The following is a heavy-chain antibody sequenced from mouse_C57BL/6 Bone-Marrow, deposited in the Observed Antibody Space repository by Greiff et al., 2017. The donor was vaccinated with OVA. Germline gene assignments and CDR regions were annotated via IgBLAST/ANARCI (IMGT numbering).Heavy chain of an antibody. CDR2: IDPSGSYT. CDR1: GYTFTSYW. V-gene: IGHV1-69*01. D-gene: IGHD2-4*01. CDR3: ARYYDYLYYAMDY. Sequence: QVQLQQPGAELVMPGASVKLSCKASGYTFTSYWMHWVKQRPGQGLEWIGEIDPSGSYTNYNQKFKGKSTLTVDKSSSTAYMQLSSLTSEDSAVYDCARYYDYLYYAMDYGGQGNAVTVSA. J-gene: IGHJ4*01.